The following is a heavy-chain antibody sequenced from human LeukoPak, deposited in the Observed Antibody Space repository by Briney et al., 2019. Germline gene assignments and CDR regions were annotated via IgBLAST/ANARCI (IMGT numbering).Heavy chain of an antibody. Sequence: GGSLRLSCAASGFTFSTYSMNWVRQAPGKGLEWVSYISSTSSPIYYTDSVKGRFTISRDNAKNSLYLQMNSLRVEDTAVYYCVRDVLSGPLWGPGTMVAVSS. CDR1: GFTFSTYS. J-gene: IGHJ3*01. CDR3: VRDVLSGPL. D-gene: IGHD3-16*02. V-gene: IGHV3-48*01. CDR2: ISSTSSPI.